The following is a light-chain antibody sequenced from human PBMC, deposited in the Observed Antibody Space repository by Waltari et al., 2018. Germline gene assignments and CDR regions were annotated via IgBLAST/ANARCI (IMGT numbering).Light chain of an antibody. J-gene: IGKJ2*01. V-gene: IGKV3-15*01. Sequence: ETVMTQSPATLAVYPGERVTFSCRASQRIKNNLAWYQQKGGQAPRLLLFDASTRATGISAMFSGSGYGTEFTLTISSLQSEDFAVYYCQQYNHWPPYTFGQGTKLEIK. CDR3: QQYNHWPPYT. CDR2: DAS. CDR1: QRIKNN.